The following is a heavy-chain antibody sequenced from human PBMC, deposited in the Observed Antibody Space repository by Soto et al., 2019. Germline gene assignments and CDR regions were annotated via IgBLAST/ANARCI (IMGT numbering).Heavy chain of an antibody. V-gene: IGHV3-21*01. CDR3: AILMAYKSVFDY. J-gene: IGHJ4*02. CDR2: LSASSSYI. D-gene: IGHD2-8*01. CDR1: GFIFSSHS. Sequence: GGSLRLSCTASGFIFSSHSMNWVRQAPGRGLEWVSSLSASSSYIYYADSVKGRFTISRDNAKNSLSLQMNSLRAEDTAVYYCAILMAYKSVFDYWGQGTLVTVSS.